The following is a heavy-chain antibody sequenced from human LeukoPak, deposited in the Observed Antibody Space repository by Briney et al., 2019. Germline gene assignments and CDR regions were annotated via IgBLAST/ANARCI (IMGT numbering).Heavy chain of an antibody. J-gene: IGHJ4*02. CDR2: SIGSSARQ. V-gene: IGHV3-23*01. CDR3: AKSEDASLLDFDY. CDR1: GFTFSTYA. D-gene: IGHD2-15*01. Sequence: GGSLRLSCAASGFTFSTYAMSWVREAPGKGLEWVSSSIGSSARQYYADSVKGRFNISRDTSKNTLHLQRTSLRVEDTALYYCAKSEDASLLDFDYWGQGTMVTVSS.